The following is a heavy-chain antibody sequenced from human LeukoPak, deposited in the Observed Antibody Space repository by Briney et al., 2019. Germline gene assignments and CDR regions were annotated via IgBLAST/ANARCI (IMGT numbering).Heavy chain of an antibody. CDR1: GYTFTSYG. D-gene: IGHD6-19*01. Sequence: ASVKVSCKASGYTFTSYGISWVRQAPGQGLEWMGWISAYNGNTNYAQKLQGRVTMATDTSTSTAYMELRSLRSDDTAVYYCARGLQENLAWLTAFSAFDIWGQGTMVTVSS. CDR2: ISAYNGNT. J-gene: IGHJ3*02. V-gene: IGHV1-18*01. CDR3: ARGLQENLAWLTAFSAFDI.